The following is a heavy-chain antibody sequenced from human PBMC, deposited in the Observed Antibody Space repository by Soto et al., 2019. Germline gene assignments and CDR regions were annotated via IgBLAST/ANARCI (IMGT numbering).Heavy chain of an antibody. Sequence: ASVKVSCKASGYSFTNNDVTWVRQATGQGLEWMGWMNPGSGDTGYAQKFQGRVTMTRDISIATAYMELSSLRSDDTAIYYCARDPLSSFAMDVWGQGTTVTVSS. D-gene: IGHD3-10*02. CDR3: ARDPLSSFAMDV. J-gene: IGHJ6*02. CDR1: GYSFTNND. CDR2: MNPGSGDT. V-gene: IGHV1-8*01.